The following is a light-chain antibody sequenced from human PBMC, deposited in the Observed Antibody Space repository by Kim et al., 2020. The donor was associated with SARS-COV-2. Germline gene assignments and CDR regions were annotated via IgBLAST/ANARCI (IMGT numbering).Light chain of an antibody. CDR2: GKN. J-gene: IGLJ3*02. CDR3: NSRDSSGNHWV. V-gene: IGLV3-19*01. CDR1: SLRSYY. Sequence: SSELTQDPAVSVALGQTVRITCQGDSLRSYYASWYQQKPGQAPVLVIYGKNNRLSGIPDRFSGSSSGNTAALTITGAQAVDEADYYCNSRDSSGNHWVFG.